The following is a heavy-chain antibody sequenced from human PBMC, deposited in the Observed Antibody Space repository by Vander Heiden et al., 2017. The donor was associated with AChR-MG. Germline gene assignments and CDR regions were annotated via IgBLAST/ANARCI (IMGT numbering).Heavy chain of an antibody. CDR3: ARSRGAGVVVTEIDY. D-gene: IGHD2-21*02. CDR1: GGTFSSYA. V-gene: IGHV1-69*01. CDR2: IIPIFGTA. Sequence: QVQLVQSGAEVKKVSCKASGGTFSSYAISWVRQAPGQGLEWMGGIIPIFGTANYAQKFQGRVTITADESTSTAYMELSSLRSEDTAVYYCARSRGAGVVVTEIDYWGQGTLVTVSS. J-gene: IGHJ4*02.